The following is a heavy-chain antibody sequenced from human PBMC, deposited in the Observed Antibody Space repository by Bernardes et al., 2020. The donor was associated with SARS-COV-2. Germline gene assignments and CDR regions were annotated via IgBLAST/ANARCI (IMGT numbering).Heavy chain of an antibody. J-gene: IGHJ6*02. Sequence: GGSLRLSCAASEFTFNNYWMHWVRQPPGKGLVWVSRINSDGSSASYADSVKGRFTISRDSAKNTLFLQMNSLTADDTAVYYCATAFSGSVRMDVWGQGTTVTGSS. CDR2: INSDGSSA. V-gene: IGHV3-74*01. CDR1: EFTFNNYW. CDR3: ATAFSGSVRMDV. D-gene: IGHD1-26*01.